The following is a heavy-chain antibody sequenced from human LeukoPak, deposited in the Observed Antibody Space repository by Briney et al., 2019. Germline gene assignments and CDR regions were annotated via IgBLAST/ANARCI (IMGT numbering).Heavy chain of an antibody. D-gene: IGHD6-6*01. Sequence: GGSLRLSCAASGFTFSTYGMHWVRQAPGKGLEWVAFIRYDGSTKYYIDSVKGRFTISRDNAKNPLYLQMNSLRAEDMALYYCAKDSSSIAARSFDYWGQGTLVTVSS. J-gene: IGHJ4*02. V-gene: IGHV3-30*02. CDR1: GFTFSTYG. CDR3: AKDSSSIAARSFDY. CDR2: IRYDGSTK.